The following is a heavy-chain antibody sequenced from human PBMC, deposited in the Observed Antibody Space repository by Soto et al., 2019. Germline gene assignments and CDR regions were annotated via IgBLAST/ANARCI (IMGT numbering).Heavy chain of an antibody. Sequence: EVQLLESGGGLVQPGGSLRLSCGVSVFTFNDFEMNWVRQAPGKGLEWLADIDGSGTTKKYADSVRGRITISRDNPNNSLFPQMSSLSAADTAIYYWGRGVGRCNEWGQGTLFSVSP. CDR1: VFTFNDFE. CDR2: IDGSGTTK. J-gene: IGHJ4*02. V-gene: IGHV3-48*03. D-gene: IGHD2-8*01. CDR3: GRGVGRCNE.